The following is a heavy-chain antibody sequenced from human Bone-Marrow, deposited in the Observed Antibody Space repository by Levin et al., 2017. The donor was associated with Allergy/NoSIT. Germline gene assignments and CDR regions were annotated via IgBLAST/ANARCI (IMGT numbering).Heavy chain of an antibody. Sequence: RSGGSLRLSCVASGLTFQGRTMHWLRQTPGKGLEWVSGINGDSSVRDYADSLKGRFTISRDNAKNSLYLQMNGLRIEDTALYYCVKEFNAGGVDVWGQGTTVTVSS. CDR2: INGDSSVR. V-gene: IGHV3-9*01. CDR1: GLTFQGRT. J-gene: IGHJ6*02. D-gene: IGHD2/OR15-2a*01. CDR3: VKEFNAGGVDV.